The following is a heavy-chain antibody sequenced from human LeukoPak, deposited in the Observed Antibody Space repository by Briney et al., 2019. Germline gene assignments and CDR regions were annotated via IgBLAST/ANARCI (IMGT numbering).Heavy chain of an antibody. D-gene: IGHD3-22*01. CDR3: AKDRSWWDSSGYYYGPRPPRYGSCGEDAFDI. Sequence: GGTLRLSCAASGFTFSDYGMSWVRQAPGKGLEWISSISSTGGTTYYADSVKGRFTISRDNSKNTLFLQVNSLRAEDTAIYYCAKDRSWWDSSGYYYGPRPPRYGSCGEDAFDIWGQGTMVTVSS. CDR1: GFTFSDYG. CDR2: ISSTGGTT. V-gene: IGHV3-23*01. J-gene: IGHJ3*02.